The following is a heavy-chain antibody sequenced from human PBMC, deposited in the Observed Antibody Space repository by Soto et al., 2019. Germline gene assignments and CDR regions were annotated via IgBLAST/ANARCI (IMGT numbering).Heavy chain of an antibody. J-gene: IGHJ4*02. V-gene: IGHV1-69*13. CDR3: ARGVHYDSSGYYYFY. CDR2: ITPVFGSA. Sequence: ASVKVSCKASGVTFSNYAIDWVRQAPGQGLEWMGGITPVFGSANYAQKFQGRITVTADESTRTAYMELRSLRSEDTAVYYCARGVHYDSSGYYYFYWGQGTLVTVSS. D-gene: IGHD3-22*01. CDR1: GVTFSNYA.